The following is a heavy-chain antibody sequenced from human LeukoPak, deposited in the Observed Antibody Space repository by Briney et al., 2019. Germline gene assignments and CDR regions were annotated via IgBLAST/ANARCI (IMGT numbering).Heavy chain of an antibody. CDR2: ISRGGTT. D-gene: IGHD3-16*01. Sequence: SETLSLTCAVSGDSLSSDWYSWVRQPPGKGLEWIGEISRGGTTNYNPSLKSRVTLSLDLSMNHLSLKLSSVTAADTAVYYCASQTLYGYVWGPAWGQGALVIVSS. CDR3: ASQTLYGYVWGPA. J-gene: IGHJ5*02. V-gene: IGHV4-4*02. CDR1: GDSLSSDW.